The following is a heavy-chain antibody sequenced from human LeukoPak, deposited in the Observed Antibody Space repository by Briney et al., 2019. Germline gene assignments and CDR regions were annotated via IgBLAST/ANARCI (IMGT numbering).Heavy chain of an antibody. CDR2: IYYSGST. D-gene: IGHD1-26*01. V-gene: IGHV4-39*01. CDR1: GGSISSSGYY. J-gene: IGHJ5*02. Sequence: SETLSLTCTVSGGSISSSGYYWSWIRQPPGKGLEWIASIYYSGSTYYNPPLKSRVTISVDTSKNQLSLKLSSLTAADTAVYYCARHEYSGSYYGLSWFDPWGQGTLVTVSS. CDR3: ARHEYSGSYYGLSWFDP.